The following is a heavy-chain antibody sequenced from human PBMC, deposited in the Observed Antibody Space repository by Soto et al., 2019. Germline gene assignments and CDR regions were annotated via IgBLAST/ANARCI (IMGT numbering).Heavy chain of an antibody. D-gene: IGHD3-22*01. CDR1: GGSISSGGSS. CDR3: ASGAVVNFDS. J-gene: IGHJ4*02. CDR2: IYHSGST. V-gene: IGHV4-30-2*01. Sequence: QLQLQESGSGLVKPSQTLSLTCAVSGGSISSGGSSWTWIRQPPGKGLEWIGYIYHSGSTYYNPSLKSRVTISVHRSKNQFSLKLTSVTAADTAVYYCASGAVVNFDSWGQGTLVTVSS.